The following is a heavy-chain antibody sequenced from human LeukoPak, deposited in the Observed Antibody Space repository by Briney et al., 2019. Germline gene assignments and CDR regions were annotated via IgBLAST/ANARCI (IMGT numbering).Heavy chain of an antibody. J-gene: IGHJ5*02. CDR2: ISYSGSA. Sequence: SETLSLTCTVSGGSISSYYWSWIRQPPGKGLEWIGYISYSGSANFNPSLKSRVTISGDTSKNQFSLKLSSVTDADTAVYYCAREGTAGTNLNWFDPWGQGTLVTVSS. V-gene: IGHV4-59*01. D-gene: IGHD1-1*01. CDR3: AREGTAGTNLNWFDP. CDR1: GGSISSYY.